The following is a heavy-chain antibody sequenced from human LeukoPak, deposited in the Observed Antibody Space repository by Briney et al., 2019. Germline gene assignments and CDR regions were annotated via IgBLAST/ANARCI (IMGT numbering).Heavy chain of an antibody. D-gene: IGHD2-15*01. CDR3: APSPPDWYCSGGSCSWFDY. V-gene: IGHV1-69*04. Sequence: ASVKVSCKASGGTFSSYAISWVRQAPGQGLEWMGRIIPILGIANYAQKFQGRVTITADKSTSTAYMELSSLRSEDTAVYYCAPSPPDWYCSGGSCSWFDYWGQGTLVTVSS. CDR1: GGTFSSYA. J-gene: IGHJ4*02. CDR2: IIPILGIA.